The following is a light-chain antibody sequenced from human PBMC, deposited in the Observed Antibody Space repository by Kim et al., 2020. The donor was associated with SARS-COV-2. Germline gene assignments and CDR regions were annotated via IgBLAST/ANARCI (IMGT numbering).Light chain of an antibody. CDR2: DVT. CDR1: RSDIGSHNY. J-gene: IGLJ1*01. CDR3: TSCTLTRPYV. V-gene: IGLV2-14*03. Sequence: GQSITISCTGTRSDIGSHNYVSWYQQHPGIAPKLMIYDVTYRPSGVYDRFSGSKSGNTASLTISGLQAEDEADYYCTSCTLTRPYVFGTGTKVTVL.